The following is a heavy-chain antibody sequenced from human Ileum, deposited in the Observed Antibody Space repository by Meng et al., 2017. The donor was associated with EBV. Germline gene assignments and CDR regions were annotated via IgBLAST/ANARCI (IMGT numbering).Heavy chain of an antibody. J-gene: IGHJ4*02. D-gene: IGHD3-3*01. CDR3: ARRKTDNDFLDY. CDR2: ITYRGTT. V-gene: IGHV4-39*01. Sequence: QLQVQESGPGLAKPSETLSLTCTVSGGSISEAGYAWDWIRQPPGEGLEWIATITYRGTTFYNPSLKSRLTISEDSSKNQISLRLTSVIAADTAVYYCARRKTDNDFLDYWGKGTLVTASS. CDR1: GGSISEAGYA.